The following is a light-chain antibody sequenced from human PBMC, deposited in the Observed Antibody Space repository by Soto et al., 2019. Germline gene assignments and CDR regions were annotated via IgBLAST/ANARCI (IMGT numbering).Light chain of an antibody. V-gene: IGLV2-14*01. Sequence: LTQPASVSGSPGQSITVSCTGTSSDLGGYNYVSWYQHHPGKAPKLMIYEVSNRPSGVSNRFSGSKSGNTAPLTISGLQAEDEAEYYCSSYTSSDTLVFGTGTKVTVL. CDR1: SSDLGGYNY. J-gene: IGLJ1*01. CDR2: EVS. CDR3: SSYTSSDTLV.